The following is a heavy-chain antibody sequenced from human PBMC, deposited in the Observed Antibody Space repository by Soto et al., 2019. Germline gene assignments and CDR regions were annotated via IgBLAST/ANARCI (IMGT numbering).Heavy chain of an antibody. J-gene: IGHJ3*02. Sequence: GGSLRLSCAASGFICSSYDMSWVRQAPGKGLEWVSTILVDGRTFYVDSVKGRFTISRDSSQNTVYLQMNSLTAGDTALYYCAKATATGGGAFDICGQGTMVTVSS. D-gene: IGHD2-8*02. V-gene: IGHV3-23*01. CDR1: GFICSSYD. CDR2: ILVDGRT. CDR3: AKATATGGGAFDI.